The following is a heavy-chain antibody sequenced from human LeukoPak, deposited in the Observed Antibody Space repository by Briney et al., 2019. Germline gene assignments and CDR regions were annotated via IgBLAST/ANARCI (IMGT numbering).Heavy chain of an antibody. J-gene: IGHJ4*02. Sequence: ASVKVSCKASGYTFTGYYMHWVRQAPGQGLEWMGWINPNGGGTKYAQNFQGRVTMTRDTSISTGYMELSRLRSDDTAVYYCARVPLVGATFSDYWGQGTLVTVSS. V-gene: IGHV1-2*02. CDR1: GYTFTGYY. CDR3: ARVPLVGATFSDY. D-gene: IGHD1-26*01. CDR2: INPNGGGT.